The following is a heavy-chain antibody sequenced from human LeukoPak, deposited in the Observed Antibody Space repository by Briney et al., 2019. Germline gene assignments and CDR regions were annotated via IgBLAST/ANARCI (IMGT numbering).Heavy chain of an antibody. CDR3: AREACSSGTCDAFDI. V-gene: IGHV4-39*07. Sequence: PSETLSLTCTVSGGSISSSSYYWGWIRQPPGKGLEWIGEINHSGTTNYNPSLKGRVTMSVDTSKNQFSLKLISVTAADTAVYYCAREACSSGTCDAFDIWGQGTMVTVSS. CDR2: INHSGTT. CDR1: GGSISSSSYY. J-gene: IGHJ3*02. D-gene: IGHD2-15*01.